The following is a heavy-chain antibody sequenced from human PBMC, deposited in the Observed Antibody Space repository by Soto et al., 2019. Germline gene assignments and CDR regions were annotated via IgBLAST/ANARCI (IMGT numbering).Heavy chain of an antibody. CDR3: ARADYIWGSYFDY. J-gene: IGHJ4*02. V-gene: IGHV4-59*01. Sequence: SETLSLTCTVSGGSTSSYYWSWIRQPPGKGLEWIGYIYYSGSTNYNPSLKSRVTISVDTSKNQFSLKLNSVTAADTAVYYCARADYIWGSYFDYWGQGTLVTVSS. CDR2: IYYSGST. CDR1: GGSTSSYY. D-gene: IGHD3-16*01.